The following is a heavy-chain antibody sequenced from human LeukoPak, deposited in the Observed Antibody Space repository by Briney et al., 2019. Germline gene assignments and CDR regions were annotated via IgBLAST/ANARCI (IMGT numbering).Heavy chain of an antibody. CDR1: GGSISSTSYY. D-gene: IGHD2-15*01. Sequence: PSETLSLTCTVSGGSISSTSYYWGWIRQPSGKGLEWIGSIYYSGSTYYNPSLKSRVTISVDTSKNQFSLKLSSVTAADTAVYYCARQPLVGDAFDIWGQGTMVTVSS. CDR2: IYYSGST. J-gene: IGHJ3*02. CDR3: ARQPLVGDAFDI. V-gene: IGHV4-39*01.